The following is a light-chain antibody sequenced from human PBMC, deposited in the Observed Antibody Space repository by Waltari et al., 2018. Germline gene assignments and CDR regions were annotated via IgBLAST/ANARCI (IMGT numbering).Light chain of an antibody. J-gene: IGLJ3*02. Sequence: QSALTQPRSVSGSPGQSVTISCTGPSSDVGGYTYVAWYQHHPGKAPKLIIYDVTKRPSGVPDRFSASKSDNTASLTISGLQAEDEADYYCCSYAGSITFWVFGGGTKLTVL. CDR1: SSDVGGYTY. CDR2: DVT. CDR3: CSYAGSITFWV. V-gene: IGLV2-11*01.